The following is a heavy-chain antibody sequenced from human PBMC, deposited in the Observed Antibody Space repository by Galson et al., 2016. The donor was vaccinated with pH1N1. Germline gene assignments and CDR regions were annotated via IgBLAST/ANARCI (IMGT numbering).Heavy chain of an antibody. V-gene: IGHV3-48*04. J-gene: IGHJ3*02. D-gene: IGHD3-3*01. CDR3: VRDDYESWSGYDAFDI. Sequence: SLRLSCAASTFTFSRYGMNWVRQAPGKGLEWISYISSSSTRIFYAESVKGRFTISRDNAKNSLYLQMNSLRAEDTAVYYCVRDDYESWSGYDAFDIWGQGTMVTVSS. CDR1: TFTFSRYG. CDR2: ISSSSTRI.